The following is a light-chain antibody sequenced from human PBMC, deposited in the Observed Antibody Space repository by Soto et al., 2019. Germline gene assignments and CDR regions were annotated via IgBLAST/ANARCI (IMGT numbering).Light chain of an antibody. CDR2: GAS. V-gene: IGKV3-20*01. Sequence: ESGLTQSPGTLSLSPGERATLSCRASQSVTSSYLAWYQQKPGQAPRLLISGASSRATGIPDRFSGSGSGTDFTLTISRLEPEDFAVYYCQQYSTSRLTFGGGTKVEI. CDR1: QSVTSSY. CDR3: QQYSTSRLT. J-gene: IGKJ4*01.